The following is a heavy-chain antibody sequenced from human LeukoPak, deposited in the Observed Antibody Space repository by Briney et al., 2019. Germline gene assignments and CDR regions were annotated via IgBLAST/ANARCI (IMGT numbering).Heavy chain of an antibody. Sequence: GGSLRLSCSASRFTFSKYAMTWVRQAPGKGLEWVSTISGSGLSTYYTDSVKGRFTISRDNSKNTLYLQMNSLRAGDTAVYYCAKDRTSYILEGGTFDLWGQGTMVTVSS. V-gene: IGHV3-23*01. J-gene: IGHJ3*01. CDR2: ISGSGLST. D-gene: IGHD1-14*01. CDR3: AKDRTSYILEGGTFDL. CDR1: RFTFSKYA.